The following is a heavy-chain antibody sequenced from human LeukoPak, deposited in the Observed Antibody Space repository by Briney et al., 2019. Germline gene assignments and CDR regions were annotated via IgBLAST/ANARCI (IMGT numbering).Heavy chain of an antibody. D-gene: IGHD6-19*01. Sequence: SETLSLTCTVSGGSFSSYYWSWIRQPPGKGLEWIGYIYYSGSTNYNPSLKSRVTISVDTSKNQFSLKLSSVTAADTAVYYCARHPRGYSSGWWLDYWGQGTLVTVSS. CDR3: ARHPRGYSSGWWLDY. CDR2: IYYSGST. CDR1: GGSFSSYY. V-gene: IGHV4-59*08. J-gene: IGHJ4*02.